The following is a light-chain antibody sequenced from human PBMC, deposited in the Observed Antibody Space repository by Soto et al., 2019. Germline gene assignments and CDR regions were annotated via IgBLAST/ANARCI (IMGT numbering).Light chain of an antibody. V-gene: IGLV2-23*01. CDR1: SSDVGSYNL. CDR3: CSYAGSSTWV. J-gene: IGLJ3*02. CDR2: EGS. Sequence: QSVLTQPASVSGSPGQSITISCTGTSSDVGSYNLVSWYQQHPGKAPKLMIYEGSKRPSGVSNRFSGSKSGNTASLTLSGLQAEYEADYYCCSYAGSSTWVFGGGTKVTVL.